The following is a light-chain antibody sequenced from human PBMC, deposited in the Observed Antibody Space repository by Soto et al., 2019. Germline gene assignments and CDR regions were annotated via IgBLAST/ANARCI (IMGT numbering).Light chain of an antibody. CDR1: QSFSDS. CDR3: QQYNGYWT. CDR2: EAS. J-gene: IGKJ1*01. Sequence: DIQMTQSPSTLSASVGDRVTITCRASQSFSDSLAWYQQKPGKAPKLLIYEASSLKSGVPSRFSGSRSGTEYTLIIISLQPDDFATYYRQQYNGYWTFGQGTKVEIK. V-gene: IGKV1-5*03.